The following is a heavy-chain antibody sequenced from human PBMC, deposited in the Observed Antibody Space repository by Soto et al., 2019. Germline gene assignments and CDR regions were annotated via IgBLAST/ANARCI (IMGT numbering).Heavy chain of an antibody. CDR3: ATERRGSGYVDAFDI. CDR1: GGSIRSYY. Sequence: SETLSLTCTVFGGSIRSYYWSWVRRPPGKGLEWIGYVYNSGSTTYSPSFKSRVTISADTSRNQFSLKLTSVTAADTALYFCATERRGSGYVDAFDIWGPGTMVTVSS. CDR2: VYNSGST. V-gene: IGHV4-59*01. D-gene: IGHD3-22*01. J-gene: IGHJ3*02.